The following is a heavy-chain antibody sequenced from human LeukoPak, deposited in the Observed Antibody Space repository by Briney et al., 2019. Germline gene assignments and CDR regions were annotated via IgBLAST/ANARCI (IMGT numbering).Heavy chain of an antibody. CDR1: GGSITGGGYY. Sequence: SETLSLTCTVSGGSITGGGYYWGCIREPPGRGLEWVGRIYTSGSTNYNPSLKSRVTISVDTSKNQFSLKLSSVTAADTAVYYCARLVVVPAAIYYYYMDVWGKGTTVTVSS. V-gene: IGHV4-61*02. CDR2: IYTSGST. D-gene: IGHD2-2*01. CDR3: ARLVVVPAAIYYYYMDV. J-gene: IGHJ6*03.